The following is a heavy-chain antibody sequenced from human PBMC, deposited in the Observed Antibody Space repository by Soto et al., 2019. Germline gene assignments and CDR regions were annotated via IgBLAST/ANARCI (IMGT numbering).Heavy chain of an antibody. J-gene: IGHJ5*02. CDR1: GFTVSRNY. CDR3: ARSGGNYWFDP. Sequence: EVQLVESGGGLVQPGGSLRLSCAASGFTVSRNYMTWVRQAPGKGLEWVSVIYSGGSTYYADSVKGRFSISRDNSKNTLYLQMNSLRAEDTAVYYCARSGGNYWFDPWGQGTLVTVSS. V-gene: IGHV3-66*01. CDR2: IYSGGST. D-gene: IGHD2-21*02.